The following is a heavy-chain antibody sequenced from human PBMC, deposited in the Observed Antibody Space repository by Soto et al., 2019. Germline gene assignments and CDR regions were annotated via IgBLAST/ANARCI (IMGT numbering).Heavy chain of an antibody. CDR1: GFTFSSYA. D-gene: IGHD4-17*01. J-gene: IGHJ3*02. CDR3: ARGMTTVTTDDAFDS. V-gene: IGHV3-30-3*01. CDR2: ISYDGSNK. Sequence: GGSLRLSCAASGFTFSSYAMHWVRQAPGKGLEWVAVISYDGSNKYYADSVKGRFTISRDNSKNTLYLQMNSLRSDDTAVYYVARGMTTVTTDDAFDSWGQGTMVTVSS.